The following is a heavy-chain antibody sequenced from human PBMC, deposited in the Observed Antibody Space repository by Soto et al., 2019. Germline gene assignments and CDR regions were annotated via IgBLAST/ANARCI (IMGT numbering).Heavy chain of an antibody. J-gene: IGHJ4*02. CDR2: ISGSGGST. D-gene: IGHD3-10*01. CDR3: AKAGNVNYYGSGSDY. CDR1: GFTFSSYA. V-gene: IGHV3-23*01. Sequence: GGSLRLSCAASGFTFSSYAMSWVRQAPGKGLEWVSAISGSGGSTYYADSVKGRFTISRDNSKNTLYLQMNSLRAEDTAVYYCAKAGNVNYYGSGSDYWGQGTLVTVSS.